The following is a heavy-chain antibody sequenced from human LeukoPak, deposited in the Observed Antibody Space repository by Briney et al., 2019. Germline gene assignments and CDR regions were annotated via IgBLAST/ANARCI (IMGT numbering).Heavy chain of an antibody. CDR1: GHSIINSFY. Sequence: SETLSLTCTVSGHSIINSFYWGWIRQPPGMGLEWIGSIYHSGATYYNPSLKSRVTISVDKSKNQFSLKLSSVTAADTAVYYCAAVTVTTFPDYYYYGMDVWGQGTTVTVSS. CDR3: AAVTVTTFPDYYYYGMDV. J-gene: IGHJ6*02. V-gene: IGHV4-38-2*02. D-gene: IGHD4-11*01. CDR2: IYHSGAT.